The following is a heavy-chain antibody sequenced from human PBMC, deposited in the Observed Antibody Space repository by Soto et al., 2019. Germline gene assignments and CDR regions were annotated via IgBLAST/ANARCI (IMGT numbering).Heavy chain of an antibody. Sequence: SETLSLTCTVSGGSISSSSYYWGWIRQPSGKGLEWIGSIYYSGSTYYNPSLKNQVTISVDTSKNQFSLKLSTVTAADTAVYYCASSYGDYVSYWGQGTLVTVSS. CDR1: GGSISSSSYY. CDR3: ASSYGDYVSY. CDR2: IYYSGST. V-gene: IGHV4-39*01. D-gene: IGHD4-17*01. J-gene: IGHJ4*02.